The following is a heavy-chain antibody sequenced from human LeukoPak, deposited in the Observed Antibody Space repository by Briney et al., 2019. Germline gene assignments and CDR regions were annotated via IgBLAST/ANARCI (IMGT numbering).Heavy chain of an antibody. CDR3: ARGDCSSTSCHSFDP. D-gene: IGHD2-2*01. CDR2: INPNSGGT. Sequence: ASVTVSFTSSGYTFTVYYMHWVRQAPGQGLEGMGWINPNSGGTNYAQKFQGRVTMTRDTSISTAYMELSRLRSDDTAVYYCARGDCSSTSCHSFDPWGQGTLVTVSS. CDR1: GYTFTVYY. J-gene: IGHJ5*02. V-gene: IGHV1-2*02.